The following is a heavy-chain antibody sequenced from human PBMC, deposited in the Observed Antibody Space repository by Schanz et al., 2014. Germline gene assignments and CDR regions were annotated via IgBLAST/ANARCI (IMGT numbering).Heavy chain of an antibody. Sequence: QVLQVQSGSELKKPGTSVKVSCKASGYTFNNYTYVMIWVRQAPGQGLEWMGWINPDSGDTNFAQKFQGWVTMTRDTSTSTVYMELSSLRSEDTAVYYCARDGVDAAAGGNYWGQGTLVTVSS. V-gene: IGHV1-2*04. CDR1: GYTFNNYT. J-gene: IGHJ4*02. CDR3: ARDGVDAAAGGNY. D-gene: IGHD6-13*01. CDR2: INPDSGDT.